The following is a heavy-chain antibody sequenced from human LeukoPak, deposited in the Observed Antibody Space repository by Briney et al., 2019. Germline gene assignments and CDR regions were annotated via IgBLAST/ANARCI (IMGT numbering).Heavy chain of an antibody. CDR3: ARQRYTSGLDAFDI. D-gene: IGHD6-19*01. CDR2: IYPGDSDT. Sequence: GESLQISCEGSGYIFTSYWIGWVRQLPGKGLEWMGIIYPGDSDTRYSPSFQGQVTISADKSFSTAYLQWSSLEASDTAMYYCARQRYTSGLDAFDIWGQGTMVTVSS. V-gene: IGHV5-51*01. CDR1: GYIFTSYW. J-gene: IGHJ3*02.